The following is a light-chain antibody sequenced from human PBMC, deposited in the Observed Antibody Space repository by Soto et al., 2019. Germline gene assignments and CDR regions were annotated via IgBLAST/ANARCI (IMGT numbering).Light chain of an antibody. Sequence: DIQMTQSPSTLSASVGDRVTITCRASQSISSWLAWYQQKPGKAPKLLIYKASSLESGVPSRFSGSGSGTEFTLTISSLQPDDFATYHCQQYNRYWTFGQGTKVEIK. J-gene: IGKJ1*01. CDR1: QSISSW. CDR2: KAS. V-gene: IGKV1-5*03. CDR3: QQYNRYWT.